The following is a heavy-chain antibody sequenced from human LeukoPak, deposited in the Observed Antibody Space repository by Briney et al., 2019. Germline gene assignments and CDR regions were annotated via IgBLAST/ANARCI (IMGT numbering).Heavy chain of an antibody. Sequence: ASVKVSCTASGYTFTGYYMHWVRQAPGQGLEWMGWINPNSGGTNYAQDFHGRVTMTRDTSISTASMELSRLRSDATAVYYCARAGDSGNLAWGQGTLVTVSS. V-gene: IGHV1-2*02. J-gene: IGHJ5*02. D-gene: IGHD1-26*01. CDR3: ARAGDSGNLA. CDR2: INPNSGGT. CDR1: GYTFTGYY.